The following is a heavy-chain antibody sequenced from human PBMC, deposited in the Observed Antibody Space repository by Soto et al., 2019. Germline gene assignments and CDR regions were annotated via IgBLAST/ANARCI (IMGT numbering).Heavy chain of an antibody. D-gene: IGHD3-16*01. CDR1: GYIFTSYG. CDR2: INTYNGKT. CDR3: AMVDVYVTPSPQDV. V-gene: IGHV1-18*01. Sequence: QVQVVQSGAEVKNPGASVKVSCKTSGYIFTSYGIGWARQAPGQGLEWMGWINTYNGKTNYAQNLQGRVTLTTDTSTSTAYMELRSLRSNDTAIYYCAMVDVYVTPSPQDVWGQGTTVTVSS. J-gene: IGHJ6*02.